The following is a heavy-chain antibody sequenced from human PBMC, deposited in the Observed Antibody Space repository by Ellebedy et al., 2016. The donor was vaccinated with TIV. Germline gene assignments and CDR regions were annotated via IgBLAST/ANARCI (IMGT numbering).Heavy chain of an antibody. J-gene: IGHJ3*02. V-gene: IGHV3-53*01. CDR1: GFTVSSNY. Sequence: GESLKISCAASGFTVSSNYMSWVRQAPGKGLEWVSVIYSGGSTYYADSVKGRFTISRDNSKNTLYLQMNSLRAEDTAVYYCARAVHGGGVGAFDIWGQGTMVTVSS. CDR2: IYSGGST. D-gene: IGHD3-16*01. CDR3: ARAVHGGGVGAFDI.